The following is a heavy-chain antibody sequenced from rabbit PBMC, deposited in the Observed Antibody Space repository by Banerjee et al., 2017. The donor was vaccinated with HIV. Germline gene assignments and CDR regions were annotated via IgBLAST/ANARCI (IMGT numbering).Heavy chain of an antibody. J-gene: IGHJ4*01. D-gene: IGHD4-1*01. CDR1: GFDFSSYG. CDR3: ARDLAGAIGWNFNL. Sequence: QEQLVESGGGLVQPGGSLKLSCKASGFDFSSYGVSWVRQAPGKGLEVVACIITSSGNTVYASWAKGRFTISKTSSTTVTLQMTSLTAADTATYFCARDLAGAIGWNFNLWGPGTLVTVS. CDR2: IITSSGNT. V-gene: IGHV1S45*01.